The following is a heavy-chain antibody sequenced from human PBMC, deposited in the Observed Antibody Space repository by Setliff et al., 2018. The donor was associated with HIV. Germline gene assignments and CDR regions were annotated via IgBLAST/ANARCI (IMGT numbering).Heavy chain of an antibody. CDR2: IIPIFGTA. J-gene: IGHJ4*02. Sequence: VKVSCKASGGTFSSYAISWVRRAPGQGLEWMGGIIPIFGTANYAQKFQGRVTITADDSTSTAYMELSSLRSEDTALYYCATPPTYSYTSSGYSSLDYWGQGTLVTVSS. CDR3: ATPPTYSYTSSGYSSLDY. D-gene: IGHD3-22*01. CDR1: GGTFSSYA. V-gene: IGHV1-69*01.